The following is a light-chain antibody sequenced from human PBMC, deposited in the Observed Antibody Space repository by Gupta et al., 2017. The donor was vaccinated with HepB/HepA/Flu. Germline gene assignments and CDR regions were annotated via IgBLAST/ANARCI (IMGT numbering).Light chain of an antibody. CDR3: HQLST. V-gene: IGKV3-11*01. J-gene: IGKJ2*01. CDR2: EAS. CDR1: QSVSIY. Sequence: EIVLTQSPATLSLSPGERATLSCRASQSVSIYLAWDQQKPGQAPRLLIYEASNRATGVPDRLSGSGSGTDFTRPSSSMEPDDFEVYDGHQLSTFGQGTKLEIK.